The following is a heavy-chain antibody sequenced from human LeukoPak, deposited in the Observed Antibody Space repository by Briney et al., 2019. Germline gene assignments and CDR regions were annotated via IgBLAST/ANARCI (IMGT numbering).Heavy chain of an antibody. V-gene: IGHV3-48*03. CDR1: GFTFSSYE. J-gene: IGHJ4*02. CDR3: AKGHLDYDFWSAPDY. CDR2: ISSSGSTI. Sequence: GGSLRLSCAASGFTFSSYEMNWVRQAPGKGLEWVSYISSSGSTIYYADSVKGRFTISRDNSKNTLYLQMKSLRAEDTAVYYCAKGHLDYDFWSAPDYWGQGTLGTVSS. D-gene: IGHD3-3*01.